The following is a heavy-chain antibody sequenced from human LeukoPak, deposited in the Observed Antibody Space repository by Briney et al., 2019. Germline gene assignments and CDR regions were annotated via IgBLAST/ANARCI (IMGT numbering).Heavy chain of an antibody. CDR1: GFTFSTSW. V-gene: IGHV3-74*01. CDR3: ARPYVSTRNVFAV. J-gene: IGHJ3*01. Sequence: PGGSLRLSCAASGFTFSTSWMHWVRQAPGKGLVWVSRINSDGGGTNYADSVKGRFTISRDNARHTLYLKMNSLRAEDTAVYYCARPYVSTRNVFAVWGQGTVVTVSS. D-gene: IGHD2-8*01. CDR2: INSDGGGT.